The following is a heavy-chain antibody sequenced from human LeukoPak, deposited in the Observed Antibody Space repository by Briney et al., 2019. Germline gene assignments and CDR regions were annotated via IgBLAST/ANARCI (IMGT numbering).Heavy chain of an antibody. Sequence: GGSLRLSCAASGFTVSSNYMIWVRQAPGKGLEWVSVIYSDGSTYYADSVKGRFTISRDNSKNTLYLQMNSLRAEDTAVYYCARVPVYYYYGMDVWGQGTTVTVSS. V-gene: IGHV3-66*01. J-gene: IGHJ6*02. CDR2: IYSDGST. CDR1: GFTVSSNY. CDR3: ARVPVYYYYGMDV.